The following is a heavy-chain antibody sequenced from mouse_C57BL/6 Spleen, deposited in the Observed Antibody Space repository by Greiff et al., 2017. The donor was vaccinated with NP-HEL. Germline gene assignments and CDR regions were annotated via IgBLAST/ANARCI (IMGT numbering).Heavy chain of an antibody. J-gene: IGHJ2*01. V-gene: IGHV5-17*01. D-gene: IGHD1-1*01. CDR3: ASGDYYGLDY. Sequence: EVKLVESGGGLVKPGGSLKLSCAASGFTFSDYGMHWVRQAPEKGLEWVAYISSGSSTIYYADTVKGRFTISRDNAKNTLVLQMTSLRSEDTAMYYCASGDYYGLDYWGQGTTLTVSS. CDR2: ISSGSSTI. CDR1: GFTFSDYG.